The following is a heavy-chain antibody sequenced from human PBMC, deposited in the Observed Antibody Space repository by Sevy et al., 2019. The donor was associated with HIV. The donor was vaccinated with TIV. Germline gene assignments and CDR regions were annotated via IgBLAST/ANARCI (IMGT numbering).Heavy chain of an antibody. CDR2: TSYDGRNK. CDR3: ARTNYYEDY. CDR1: GFTFSSYA. V-gene: IGHV3-30*14. J-gene: IGHJ4*02. D-gene: IGHD3-16*01. Sequence: GESLKISCAASGFTFSSYAMHWVRRAPGKGLEWVAMTSYDGRNKYHADSVKGRFTISRDNSKNTLYLQMNSLRAEDTAVYYCARTNYYEDYWGQGTLVTVSS.